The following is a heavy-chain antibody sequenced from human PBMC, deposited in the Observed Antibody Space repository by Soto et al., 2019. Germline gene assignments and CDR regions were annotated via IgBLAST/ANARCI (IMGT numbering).Heavy chain of an antibody. J-gene: IGHJ4*02. V-gene: IGHV1-18*01. CDR2: ISGYNGNT. Sequence: ASVKVSFKASGSTFPTDGISWVRQAPGQGLEWMGWISGYNGNTNYAQKLQGRVTMTTNISASTAYMELSGLRSDDTGVYYCARAAYRSLWFLSHWAQGTLVTVSS. CDR1: GSTFPTDG. D-gene: IGHD3-9*01. CDR3: ARAAYRSLWFLSH.